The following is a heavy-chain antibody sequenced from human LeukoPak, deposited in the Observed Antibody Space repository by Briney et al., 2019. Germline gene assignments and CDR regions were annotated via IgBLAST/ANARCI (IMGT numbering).Heavy chain of an antibody. V-gene: IGHV4-34*01. CDR3: ARVGGATAMVPNWFDP. Sequence: PSETLSLTCAVYGGSFSGYYWSWIRQPPGKGLEWIGEINHSGSTNYNPSLKSRVTISVDTSKNQFSLKLSSVTAADTAVYYCARVGGATAMVPNWFDPWGQGTLVTVSS. J-gene: IGHJ5*02. D-gene: IGHD5-18*01. CDR2: INHSGST. CDR1: GGSFSGYY.